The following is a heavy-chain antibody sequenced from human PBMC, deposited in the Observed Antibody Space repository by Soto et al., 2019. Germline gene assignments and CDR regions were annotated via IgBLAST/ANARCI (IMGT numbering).Heavy chain of an antibody. Sequence: QITLKESGPTLVKPTQTLTLTCTFSGFSLSTSGVGVGWFLQSPGKALEWLALIYWDDDKRYSPSLKSRLTITKNTSKNQVVLTMTNMAPVDTATYYCARHRGYYYDSSGYYPDYWGQGTLVTVSS. J-gene: IGHJ4*02. CDR1: GFSLSTSGVG. V-gene: IGHV2-5*02. CDR3: ARHRGYYYDSSGYYPDY. CDR2: IYWDDDK. D-gene: IGHD3-22*01.